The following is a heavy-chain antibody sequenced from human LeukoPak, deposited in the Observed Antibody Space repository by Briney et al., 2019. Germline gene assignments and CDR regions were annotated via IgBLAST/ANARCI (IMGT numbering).Heavy chain of an antibody. J-gene: IGHJ5*02. CDR1: GVSISSGGYY. D-gene: IGHD5-12*01. CDR2: IYYSGST. Sequence: SETLSLTCTVSGVSISSGGYYWRWIRQHPGKGLEWIGYIYYSGSTYYNPSLKSPVTISVDTSKNQFSLKLSSVTAADTAVYYCAGGYSGYGKYWFDPWGQGTLVTVSS. V-gene: IGHV4-31*01. CDR3: AGGYSGYGKYWFDP.